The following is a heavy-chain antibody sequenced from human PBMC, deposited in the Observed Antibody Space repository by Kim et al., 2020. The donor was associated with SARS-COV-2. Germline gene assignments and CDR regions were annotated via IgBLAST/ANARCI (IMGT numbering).Heavy chain of an antibody. CDR2: INHSGST. Sequence: SETLSLTCAVYGGSFSGYYWSWIRQPPGKGLEWIGEINHSGSTNYNPSLKSRVTISVDTSKNQFSLKLSSVTAADTAVYYCARGRIYDFWSGYPSGGMDVWGQGTTVTVSS. CDR3: ARGRIYDFWSGYPSGGMDV. J-gene: IGHJ6*02. D-gene: IGHD3-3*01. V-gene: IGHV4-34*01. CDR1: GGSFSGYY.